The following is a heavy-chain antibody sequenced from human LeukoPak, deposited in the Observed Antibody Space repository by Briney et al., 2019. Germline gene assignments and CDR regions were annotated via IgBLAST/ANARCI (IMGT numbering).Heavy chain of an antibody. CDR1: GYTFTSYD. D-gene: IGHD2-2*01. V-gene: IGHV1-8*03. CDR2: MNPNSGNT. Sequence: ASVKVSCKASGYTFTSYDINWVRQATGQGLEWMGWMNPNSGNTGYAQKFQGRVTITRNTSISTAYMELSSLRSEDTAVYYCARGGYCSSTSCSPSWFDPWGQGTLVTVSP. J-gene: IGHJ5*02. CDR3: ARGGYCSSTSCSPSWFDP.